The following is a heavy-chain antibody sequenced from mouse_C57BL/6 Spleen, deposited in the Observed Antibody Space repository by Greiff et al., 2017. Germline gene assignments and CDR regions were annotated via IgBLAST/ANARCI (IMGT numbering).Heavy chain of an antibody. Sequence: QVQLKQPGTELVKPGASVKLSCKASGYTFTSYWMHWVKQRPGQGLEWIGNINPSNGGTNYNEKFKSKATLTVDKSSSTAYMQLSSLTSEDSAVYYCARSGSTTVVAPRYFDVWGTGTTVTVSS. CDR2: INPSNGGT. D-gene: IGHD1-1*01. CDR3: ARSGSTTVVAPRYFDV. CDR1: GYTFTSYW. J-gene: IGHJ1*03. V-gene: IGHV1-53*01.